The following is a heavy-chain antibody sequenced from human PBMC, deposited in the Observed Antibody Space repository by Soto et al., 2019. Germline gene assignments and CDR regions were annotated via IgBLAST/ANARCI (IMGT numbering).Heavy chain of an antibody. CDR3: APEMPYVAAAYSYYGLDV. D-gene: IGHD2-2*01. V-gene: IGHV1-69*01. CDR1: GGTFSSYF. Sequence: QVQLVQSGAEVKKPGSSVTVACKASGGTFSSYFINWVRQAPGQGLAWVVGIIPVFGTTNYGEKFNGRVTITADESTCTAYMELSSLRSDDTAIYYFAPEMPYVAAAYSYYGLDVWGQGNTVTVTS. CDR2: IIPVFGTT. J-gene: IGHJ6*02.